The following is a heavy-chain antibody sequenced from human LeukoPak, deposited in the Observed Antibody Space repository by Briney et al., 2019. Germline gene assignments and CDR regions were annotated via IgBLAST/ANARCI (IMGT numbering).Heavy chain of an antibody. D-gene: IGHD4-23*01. CDR1: GGSISSSSYY. J-gene: IGHJ4*02. Sequence: PSETLSLTCTVSGGSISSSSYYWSWVRQPPGKGLEWIGYISYSGSTNYNPSLKSRVTISVDTSKNQFSLKLGSVTAADTAMYYCARYTDYGGNSRIVDYWGQGTLVTVSS. CDR3: ARYTDYGGNSRIVDY. V-gene: IGHV4-61*01. CDR2: ISYSGST.